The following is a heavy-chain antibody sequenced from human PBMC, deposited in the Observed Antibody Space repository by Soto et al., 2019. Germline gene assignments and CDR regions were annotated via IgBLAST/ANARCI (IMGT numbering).Heavy chain of an antibody. V-gene: IGHV3-23*01. J-gene: IGHJ4*02. CDR1: GFIFSNYA. CDR3: VKDFRVGYDGTHV. CDR2: IRGSGGPT. D-gene: IGHD5-12*01. Sequence: DVQLLESGGDLVQPGGSLRLSCAASGFIFSNYAMSWVRQAPGKGLEWVSLIRGSGGPTNYADSVKGRFTVSRNNSKNTLLLQMNSLRAEDTAVYYCVKDFRVGYDGTHVWGQGTLVTVSS.